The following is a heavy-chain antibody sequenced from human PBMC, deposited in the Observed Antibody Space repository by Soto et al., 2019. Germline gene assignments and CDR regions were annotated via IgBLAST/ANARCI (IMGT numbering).Heavy chain of an antibody. J-gene: IGHJ5*02. V-gene: IGHV2-5*01. CDR2: IYWNDDK. Sequence: QITLKESGPTLVKPTQTLTLTCTFSGFSLSTSGVGVGWIRQPPGKALEWLALIYWNDDKRYSPSLKSRLTITKDTSKNQVVLTMTNMDPLDTATYYCAHQGYCSSTSCYKRGWFDPWGQGTLVTVSS. D-gene: IGHD2-2*02. CDR1: GFSLSTSGVG. CDR3: AHQGYCSSTSCYKRGWFDP.